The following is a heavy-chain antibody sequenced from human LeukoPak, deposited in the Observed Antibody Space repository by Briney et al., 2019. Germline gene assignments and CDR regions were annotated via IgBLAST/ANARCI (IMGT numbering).Heavy chain of an antibody. CDR3: ARDNPSFDAFDI. CDR1: GFTVSSNY. V-gene: IGHV3-66*02. Sequence: GGSLRLSCAAYGFTVSSNYMSWVRQAPGKGLEWVSVIYSGGSTYYADSVKGRFTISRDNSKNTLYLQMNSLRAEDTAVYYCARDNPSFDAFDIWGQGTMVTVSS. D-gene: IGHD3-10*01. J-gene: IGHJ3*02. CDR2: IYSGGST.